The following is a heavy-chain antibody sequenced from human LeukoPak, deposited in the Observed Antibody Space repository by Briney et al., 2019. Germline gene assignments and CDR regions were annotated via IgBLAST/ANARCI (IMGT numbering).Heavy chain of an antibody. D-gene: IGHD2-15*01. Sequence: GGSLRLSCAASRFTFSDYYMSWIRQAPGKGLEWVSYISSSGSTIYYADSVKGRFIISRDNAKNSLYLQMNSLRAEDTAVYYCARDSGGGSYYFDYWGQGTLVTVSS. CDR3: ARDSGGGSYYFDY. CDR2: ISSSGSTI. CDR1: RFTFSDYY. V-gene: IGHV3-11*01. J-gene: IGHJ4*02.